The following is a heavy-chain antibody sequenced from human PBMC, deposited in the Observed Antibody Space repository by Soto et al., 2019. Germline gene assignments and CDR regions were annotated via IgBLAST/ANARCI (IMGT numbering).Heavy chain of an antibody. CDR2: ISGSGDST. V-gene: IGHV3-23*01. J-gene: IGHJ4*02. D-gene: IGHD6-13*01. Sequence: EVQLLDSGGGLVQPGGSLRLSCAASGFTFSSYAIYWVRQAPGKGLEWVSVISGSGDSTYYADSVKGRFTVSRDNSKNTLFLQMNSLRVEDTAVYYCARRGPGTYFDYWGQGTLVTVSS. CDR3: ARRGPGTYFDY. CDR1: GFTFSSYA.